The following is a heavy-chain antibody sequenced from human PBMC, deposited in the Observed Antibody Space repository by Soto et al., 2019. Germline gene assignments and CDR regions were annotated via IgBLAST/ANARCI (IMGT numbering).Heavy chain of an antibody. CDR1: GFTFSGSA. V-gene: IGHV3-73*01. D-gene: IGHD3-22*01. CDR3: TRGAHYYDSSGYDY. J-gene: IGHJ4*02. CDR2: IRSKANSYAT. Sequence: WGSLRLSCAASGFTFSGSAMHWVRQASGKGLEWVGRIRSKANSYATAYAASVKGRFTISRDDSKNTAYLQMNSLKTEDTAVYYCTRGAHYYDSSGYDYWGQGTLVTVSS.